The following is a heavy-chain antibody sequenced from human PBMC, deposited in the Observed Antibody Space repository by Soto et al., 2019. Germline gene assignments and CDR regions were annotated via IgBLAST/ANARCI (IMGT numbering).Heavy chain of an antibody. CDR1: GFTFSNFA. CDR2: LTGSSGVT. V-gene: IGHV3-23*01. D-gene: IGHD3-9*01. CDR3: AKGGATYGLLTHDY. Sequence: GGSLRLSCVVSGFTFSNFAMGWVRQAPGKGLEWVSTLTGSSGVTYYADSVKGRFAISRDNSRNTLSLQMSSLTAEDTAVYYCAKGGATYGLLTHDYWGQGTRVTVSS. J-gene: IGHJ4*02.